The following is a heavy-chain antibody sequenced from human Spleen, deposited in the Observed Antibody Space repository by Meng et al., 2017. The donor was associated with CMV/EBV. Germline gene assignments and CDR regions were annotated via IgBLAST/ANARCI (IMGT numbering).Heavy chain of an antibody. J-gene: IGHJ4*02. D-gene: IGHD2-2*01. V-gene: IGHV3-11*04. Sequence: GESLKISCAASGFPVSDYYMTWVRQAPGKGLEWVANISSSGNTIQYADSVRGRFTISRDNAKNSLYLQMNSLRAEDTAVYYCARNPRLGYCSSTSCYPDYWGQGTPVTVSS. CDR3: ARNPRLGYCSSTSCYPDY. CDR1: GFPVSDYY. CDR2: ISSSGNTI.